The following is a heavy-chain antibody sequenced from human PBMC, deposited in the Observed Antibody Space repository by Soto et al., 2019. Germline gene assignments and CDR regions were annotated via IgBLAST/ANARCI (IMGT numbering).Heavy chain of an antibody. CDR2: MYYSGST. CDR3: ATVWFGESRR. D-gene: IGHD3-10*01. J-gene: IGHJ1*01. Sequence: QLQLQESGPGLVKPSETLSLTCTVSGGSISSSSYYWGWIRQPPGKGLEWIGSMYYSGSTYYNPCRKGRGPVSVETSNIRYALRLSSATAAETAVYYCATVWFGESRRWGQGTLVTVSS. V-gene: IGHV4-39*01. CDR1: GGSISSSSYY.